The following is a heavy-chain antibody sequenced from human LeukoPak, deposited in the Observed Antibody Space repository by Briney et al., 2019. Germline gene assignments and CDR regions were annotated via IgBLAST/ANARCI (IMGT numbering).Heavy chain of an antibody. J-gene: IGHJ5*02. Sequence: PSETLSLTRSLSGVLLSIFLGSYIRQPAGKGVECIGRIYTSGSTNYNPSLKRRVTMSVDTSKNQFSLKLSSVTAADTAVYYCAREKIAVAGTSWFDPWGKGTLVTVSS. V-gene: IGHV4-4*07. CDR1: GVLLSIFL. D-gene: IGHD6-19*01. CDR2: IYTSGST. CDR3: AREKIAVAGTSWFDP.